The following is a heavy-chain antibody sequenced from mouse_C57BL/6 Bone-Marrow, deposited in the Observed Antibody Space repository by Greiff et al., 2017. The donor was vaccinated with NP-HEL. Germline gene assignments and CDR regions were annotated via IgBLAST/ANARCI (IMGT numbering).Heavy chain of an antibody. V-gene: IGHV14-2*01. J-gene: IGHJ3*01. CDR3: ARDYPAWFAY. Sequence: VQLQQSGAELVKPGASVKLSCTASGFNFTDYYMNWVKQRTEQGLEWIGRIDPEDGETKYAAKFKGKATITADKSSNTAYLQLSSLTSEDTAVEYCARDYPAWFAYGGRGTLITVSA. CDR1: GFNFTDYY. D-gene: IGHD2-4*01. CDR2: IDPEDGET.